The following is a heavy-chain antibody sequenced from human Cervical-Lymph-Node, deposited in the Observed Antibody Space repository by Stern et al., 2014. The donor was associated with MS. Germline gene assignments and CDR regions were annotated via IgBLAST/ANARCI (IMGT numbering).Heavy chain of an antibody. CDR2: INHSGST. V-gene: IGHV4-34*01. Sequence: QVQLQQWGTGLLKPSQTLSLTCAVYGGSSSGFYCNWIRQSPGKGLEWIGEINHSGSTTYNPSLKGRVTMSTEASKDQFSLKLSSVTAADTAVYYCARVRARDYYYYGMDVWGQGTTVTVSS. D-gene: IGHD5/OR15-5a*01. J-gene: IGHJ6*02. CDR3: ARVRARDYYYYGMDV. CDR1: GGSSSGFY.